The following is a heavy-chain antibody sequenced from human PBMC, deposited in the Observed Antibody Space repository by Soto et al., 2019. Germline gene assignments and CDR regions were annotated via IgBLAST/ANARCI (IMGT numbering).Heavy chain of an antibody. CDR2: IYPGDSDT. D-gene: IGHD1-26*01. Sequence: PGESLKISCKGSGYSFTSYWIGWVRQVPGKGLEWMGIIYPGDSDTRYSPSFQGQVTISADKSISTAYLQWSSLKASDTAMYYFARHQEWELPVLLDAFDIWGQGTMVTVSS. J-gene: IGHJ3*02. V-gene: IGHV5-51*01. CDR3: ARHQEWELPVLLDAFDI. CDR1: GYSFTSYW.